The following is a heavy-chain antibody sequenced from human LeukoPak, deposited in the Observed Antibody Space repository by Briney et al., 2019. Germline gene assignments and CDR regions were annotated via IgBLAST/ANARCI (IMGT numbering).Heavy chain of an antibody. V-gene: IGHV4-34*01. D-gene: IGHD2-2*01. Sequence: SETLSLTCAVYGGSFSGYYWSWIRQPPGKGLEWIGEINHSGSTNYNPSLKSRVTISVDTSKNQFSLKLSSVTAADTAVYYCARVTAVVPAAAGIDYWGQGTLVTVSS. CDR2: INHSGST. CDR3: ARVTAVVPAAAGIDY. CDR1: GGSFSGYY. J-gene: IGHJ4*02.